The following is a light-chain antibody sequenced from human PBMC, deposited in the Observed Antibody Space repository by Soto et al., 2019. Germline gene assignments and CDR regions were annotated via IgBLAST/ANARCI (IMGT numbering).Light chain of an antibody. CDR3: NSYTTSNTFV. V-gene: IGLV2-14*03. Sequence: QSALTQPASVSGSPGQAITVYCSGTSSDIGAHNFVSWYQQHPGKAPKLIIYEVINRPSGVSDRFSGSKSGNTASLTISGLQSEDEADYYCNSYTTSNTFVFGSGTKITVL. CDR1: SSDIGAHNF. CDR2: EVI. J-gene: IGLJ1*01.